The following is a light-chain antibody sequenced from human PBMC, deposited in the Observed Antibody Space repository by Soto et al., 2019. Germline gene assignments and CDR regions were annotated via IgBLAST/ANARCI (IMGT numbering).Light chain of an antibody. CDR2: GAS. V-gene: IGKV3-20*01. Sequence: EIVLTQSPGTLSLSSGERATLSCRASQSVSSTYLAWYQQKPGQAPRLLIYGASSRATGIPDRFSGSGSGTDFTLTISRLEPEDFAVYYCQQYGNSPFTFGPGTKVDIK. CDR1: QSVSSTY. CDR3: QQYGNSPFT. J-gene: IGKJ3*01.